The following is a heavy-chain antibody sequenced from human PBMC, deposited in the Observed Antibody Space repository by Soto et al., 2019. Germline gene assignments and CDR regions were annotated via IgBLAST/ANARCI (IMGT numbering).Heavy chain of an antibody. CDR2: INPSGGST. J-gene: IGHJ4*02. CDR1: GYTFTSYY. V-gene: IGHV1-46*01. CDR3: ARAARQLVARD. Sequence: QVQLVQSGAEVKKPGASVKVSCKASGYTFTSYYMHWVRQAPGQGLEWMGIINPSGGSTSYAQKFQGRVTMTRDTSTSTVYMELSSLRSEYTAVYYCARAARQLVARDWGQGTLVTVSS. D-gene: IGHD6-6*01.